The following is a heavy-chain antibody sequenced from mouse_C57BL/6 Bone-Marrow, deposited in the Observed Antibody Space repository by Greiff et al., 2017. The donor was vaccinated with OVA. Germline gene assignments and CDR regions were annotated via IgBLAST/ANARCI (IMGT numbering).Heavy chain of an antibody. J-gene: IGHJ2*01. D-gene: IGHD3-2*02. Sequence: QVQLQQPGAELVKPGASVKVSCKASGYTFTSYWMHWVKQRPGKGLEWIGRIHPSDSDTNYNQKFKGNATLTVDNSSSTAYMQLSSLTYEDSAVYYCARAQAYYFDYWGQGTTLTVSS. CDR1: GYTFTSYW. V-gene: IGHV1-74*01. CDR2: IHPSDSDT. CDR3: ARAQAYYFDY.